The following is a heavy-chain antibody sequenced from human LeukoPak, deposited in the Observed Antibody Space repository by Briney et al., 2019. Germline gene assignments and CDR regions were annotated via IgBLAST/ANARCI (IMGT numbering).Heavy chain of an antibody. D-gene: IGHD2-21*02. CDR2: IYSGGST. Sequence: GGSLRLSCAASGFTFDDYAMHWVRQAPGKGLEWVSVIYSGGSTYYADSVKGRFTISRHNSKNTLYLQMNSLRAEDTAVYYCASLYCGGDCFEDYWGQGTLVTVSS. CDR3: ASLYCGGDCFEDY. CDR1: GFTFDDYA. V-gene: IGHV3-53*04. J-gene: IGHJ4*02.